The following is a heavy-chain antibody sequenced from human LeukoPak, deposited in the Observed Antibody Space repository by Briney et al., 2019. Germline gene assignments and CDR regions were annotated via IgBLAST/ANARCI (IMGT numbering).Heavy chain of an antibody. CDR2: INHSGST. Sequence: SETLSLTCAVYGGSFSGYYWSWICQPPGKGLEWIGEINHSGSTNYNPSLKSRVTISVDTSKNQFSLKLSSVTAADTAVYYCARVGVGAKDYWGQGTLVTVSS. J-gene: IGHJ4*02. D-gene: IGHD1-26*01. CDR1: GGSFSGYY. CDR3: ARVGVGAKDY. V-gene: IGHV4-34*01.